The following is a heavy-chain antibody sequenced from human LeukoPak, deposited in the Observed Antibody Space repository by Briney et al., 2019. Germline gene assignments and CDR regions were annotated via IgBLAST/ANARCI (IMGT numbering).Heavy chain of an antibody. J-gene: IGHJ4*02. CDR3: ARGEHQLHQGN. Sequence: GGSLRLSCAASGFTVSSNYMSCVRQAPGKGLEWVSVIYSGVSTYYADSVKGRFTISRDNSKNTLYIQMNSLRDEDTAVYYCARGEHQLHQGNWGQGTMVTVCS. V-gene: IGHV3-66*02. CDR1: GFTVSSNY. CDR2: IYSGVST. D-gene: IGHD2-2*01.